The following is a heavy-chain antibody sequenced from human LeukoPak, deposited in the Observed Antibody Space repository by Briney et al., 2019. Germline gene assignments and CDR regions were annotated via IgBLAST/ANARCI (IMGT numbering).Heavy chain of an antibody. D-gene: IGHD2-15*01. CDR3: AKDSNEEYCSGGSCYSHHWFDP. CDR1: GFTFEDYA. Sequence: GGSLRLSCAASGFTFEDYAMHWVRQAPGKGLEWVSGISWNSGSIGYADSVKGRFTISRDNAKNSLYLQMNSLRAEDTALYYCAKDSNEEYCSGGSCYSHHWFDPWGQGTLVTVSS. J-gene: IGHJ5*02. CDR2: ISWNSGSI. V-gene: IGHV3-9*01.